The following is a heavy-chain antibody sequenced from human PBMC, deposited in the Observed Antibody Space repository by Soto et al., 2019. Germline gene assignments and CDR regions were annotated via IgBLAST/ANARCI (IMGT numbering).Heavy chain of an antibody. J-gene: IGHJ3*02. CDR1: GFTFSSYS. CDR3: ARGITIFGVVMNDAFDI. Sequence: GGSLRLSCAASGFTFSSYSMNWVRQAPGKGLEWVSSISSSSSYIYYADSVKGRFTISRDNAKNSLYLQMNSLRAEDTAVYYCARGITIFGVVMNDAFDIWGQGTMVTVSS. D-gene: IGHD3-3*01. CDR2: ISSSSSYI. V-gene: IGHV3-21*01.